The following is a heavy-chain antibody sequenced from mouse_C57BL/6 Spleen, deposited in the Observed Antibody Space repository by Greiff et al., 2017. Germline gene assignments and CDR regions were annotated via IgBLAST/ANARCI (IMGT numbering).Heavy chain of an antibody. CDR1: GYTFTSYG. V-gene: IGHV1-81*01. CDR2: IYPRSGNP. J-gene: IGHJ1*03. CDR3: ARNFYYGSRNWYVDV. Sequence: VQLVESGAELARPGASVKLSCKASGYTFTSYGISWVKQRTGQGLEWIGEIYPRSGNPYYNEKFKGKATLPADKSSSTAYMELRSLTSADSAVYFCARNFYYGSRNWYVDVWGTGTTVTVSS. D-gene: IGHD1-1*01.